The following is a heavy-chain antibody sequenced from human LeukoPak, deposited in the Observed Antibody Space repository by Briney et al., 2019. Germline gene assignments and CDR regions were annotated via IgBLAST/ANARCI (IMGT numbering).Heavy chain of an antibody. CDR3: ARGSSSL. CDR1: GFTFANYA. V-gene: IGHV3-23*01. D-gene: IGHD6-13*01. CDR2: ISGSGGNT. Sequence: PGGSLRLSCAASGFTFANYAMTWVRQAPGEGLQWVSMISGSGGNTYYADSVKGRFTISRDNSNNTLYLQMNSLRAEDTAVYYCARGSSSLWGQGTLVTVSS. J-gene: IGHJ4*02.